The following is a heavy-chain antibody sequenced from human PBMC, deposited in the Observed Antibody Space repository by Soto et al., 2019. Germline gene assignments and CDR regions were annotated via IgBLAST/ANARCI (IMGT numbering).Heavy chain of an antibody. V-gene: IGHV4-34*01. CDR1: GGSFSGYY. CDR3: ARVAHCSGGSCYSETDYYYGMDV. Sequence: PSETLSLTCAVYGGSFSGYYWSWIRQPPGKGLEWIGEINHSGSTNYNPSLKSRVTISVDTSKNQFSLKLSSVTAADTAVYYCARVAHCSGGSCYSETDYYYGMDVWGQGTTVTVSS. D-gene: IGHD2-15*01. CDR2: INHSGST. J-gene: IGHJ6*02.